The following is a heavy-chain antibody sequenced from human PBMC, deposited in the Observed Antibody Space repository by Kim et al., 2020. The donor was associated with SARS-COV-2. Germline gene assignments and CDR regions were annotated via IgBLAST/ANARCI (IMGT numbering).Heavy chain of an antibody. CDR2: ISYAGSHQ. V-gene: IGHV3-30*04. CDR3: VGERGSREFHN. D-gene: IGHD2-2*01. CDR1: GFTFSSHA. J-gene: IGHJ4*02. Sequence: GGSLRLSCVGSGFTFSSHAMHWVRQGPGKGLEWVALISYAGSHQLYPDSVKGRFSISRDNSKNTLYLQMNSLRVEDTAMYYCVGERGSREFHNWGQGTLVTVSS.